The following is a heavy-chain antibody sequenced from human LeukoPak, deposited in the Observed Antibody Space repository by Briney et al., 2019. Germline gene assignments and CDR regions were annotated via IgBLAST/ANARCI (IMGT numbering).Heavy chain of an antibody. V-gene: IGHV3-11*03. CDR3: VRVYTYGLY. CDR1: SFPSDDYY. J-gene: IGHJ4*02. D-gene: IGHD5-18*01. Sequence: TGGSLRLSCGACSFPSDDYYITWIRQAPGKGLEWVSYISSSSSHTNYADSVKGRFTISRDNAKNSLYLQMNSLRAEDTAVDYCVRVYTYGLYWGQGTLVTVSS. CDR2: ISSSSSHT.